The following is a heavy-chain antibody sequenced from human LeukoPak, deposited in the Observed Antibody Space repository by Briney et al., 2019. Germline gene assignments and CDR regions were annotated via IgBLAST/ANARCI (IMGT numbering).Heavy chain of an antibody. V-gene: IGHV3-21*01. Sequence: PGGSLRLSCAASGFTFSSYSMNWVRQAPGKGLEWVSSISSSSSYIYYADSVKGRFTISRDNAKNSLYLQMNSLRAEDTAVYYCARDPRTAARSNWFDPWGQGTLVTVSS. D-gene: IGHD6-6*01. J-gene: IGHJ5*02. CDR3: ARDPRTAARSNWFDP. CDR1: GFTFSSYS. CDR2: ISSSSSYI.